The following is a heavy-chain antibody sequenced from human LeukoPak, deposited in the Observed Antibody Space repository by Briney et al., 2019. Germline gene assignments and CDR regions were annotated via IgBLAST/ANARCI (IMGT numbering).Heavy chain of an antibody. V-gene: IGHV1-18*01. Sequence: ASVKVSCKASGYTFTSYGISWVRQAPGQGLEWMGWISAYNGNTNYAQKLQGRVTMTTDTSTSTAYMELRSLRSDDTAVYYCARDLGPYYYGSGTRWYFDLWGRGTLVTVSS. CDR2: ISAYNGNT. CDR1: GYTFTSYG. J-gene: IGHJ2*01. D-gene: IGHD3-10*01. CDR3: ARDLGPYYYGSGTRWYFDL.